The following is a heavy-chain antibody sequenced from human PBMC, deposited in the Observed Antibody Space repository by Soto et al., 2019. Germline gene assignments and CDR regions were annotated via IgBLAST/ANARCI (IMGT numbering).Heavy chain of an antibody. Sequence: QVQLQESGPGLVKPSQTLSLTCTVSGGSISSGGYYWSWIRQHPGKGLEWIGYIYYSGSTYYNPSLKSRVTISVDTSKNPVSLKLSSVTAADTAVYYCARVEMLWFGGDVPGGFDPWGQGTLVTVSS. V-gene: IGHV4-31*03. J-gene: IGHJ5*02. CDR2: IYYSGST. D-gene: IGHD3-10*01. CDR1: GGSISSGGYY. CDR3: ARVEMLWFGGDVPGGFDP.